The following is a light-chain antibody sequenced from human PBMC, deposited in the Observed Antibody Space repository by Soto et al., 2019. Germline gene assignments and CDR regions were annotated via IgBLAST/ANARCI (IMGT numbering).Light chain of an antibody. J-gene: IGLJ3*02. CDR3: CSYAGDSTLV. CDR2: EGS. Sequence: QSALTQPASVSGSPGQSITISCTGTSNDVGSYNLVSWFQQHPGKAPKLIIYEGSKRPSGVSNRFSGSKSGNTASLTISGLQAEDEADYYCCSYAGDSTLVFGGGTKLTVL. V-gene: IGLV2-23*01. CDR1: SNDVGSYNL.